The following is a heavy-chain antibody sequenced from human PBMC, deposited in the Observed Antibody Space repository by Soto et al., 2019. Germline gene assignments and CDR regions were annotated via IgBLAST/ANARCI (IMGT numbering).Heavy chain of an antibody. J-gene: IGHJ5*02. CDR3: ARWGIVVVSP. Sequence: PSETLSLTCTVSGGSISSYYWSWIRQPPGKGLEWIGYIYYSGSTNYNPSLKSRVTISVDNAKNSLYLQMNSLRAEDTAVYYCARWGIVVVSPWGQGTLVTVSS. CDR1: GGSISSYY. V-gene: IGHV4-59*12. D-gene: IGHD2-2*01. CDR2: IYYSGST.